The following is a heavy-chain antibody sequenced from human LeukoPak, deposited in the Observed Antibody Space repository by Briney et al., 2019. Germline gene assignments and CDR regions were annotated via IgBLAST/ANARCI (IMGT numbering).Heavy chain of an antibody. CDR3: ARTRSYSFDY. J-gene: IGHJ4*02. CDR2: LSGTGATK. CDR1: GFTFSNYA. Sequence: GGSLRLSCAASGFTFSNYAMIWVRQAPGKGLEWVSALSGTGATKYFADSVKGRFTISRDNSKNTLYLQMNSLRAEDTAVYYCARTRSYSFDYWGQGTLVTVSS. V-gene: IGHV3-23*01. D-gene: IGHD1-26*01.